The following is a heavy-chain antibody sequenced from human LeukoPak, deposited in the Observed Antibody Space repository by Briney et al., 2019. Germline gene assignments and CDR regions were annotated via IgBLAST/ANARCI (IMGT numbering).Heavy chain of an antibody. Sequence: PGRSLRLSCAASGFTFSSYSMNWVRQAPGKGLEWVSSISSSSSYIYYADSVKGRFTISRDNAKNSLYLQMNSLRAEDTAVYYCARDHCSSASCYTDWFDPWGQGTLVTVSS. CDR1: GFTFSSYS. J-gene: IGHJ5*02. D-gene: IGHD2-2*02. V-gene: IGHV3-21*01. CDR2: ISSSSSYI. CDR3: ARDHCSSASCYTDWFDP.